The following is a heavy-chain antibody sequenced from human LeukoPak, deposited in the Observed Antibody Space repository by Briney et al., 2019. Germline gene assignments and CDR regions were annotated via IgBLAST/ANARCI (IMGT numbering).Heavy chain of an antibody. CDR2: SYYSGST. CDR1: GGSISSYY. Sequence: SETLSLTCTVSGGSISSYYWGWIRQPPGNGLEWIGYSYYSGSTNYNPSLKSRVTISVDTSKNQFSLKLSSVTAADTAVYYCARMGRDGYNFWSADNYYYYYMDVWGKETTVTVSS. J-gene: IGHJ6*03. D-gene: IGHD5-24*01. CDR3: ARMGRDGYNFWSADNYYYYYMDV. V-gene: IGHV4-59*01.